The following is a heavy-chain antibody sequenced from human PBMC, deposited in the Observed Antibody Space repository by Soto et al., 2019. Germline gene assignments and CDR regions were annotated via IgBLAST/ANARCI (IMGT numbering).Heavy chain of an antibody. CDR1: GSIFRTYA. Sequence: EVQLLESGGGLAQPGGSLRLSCAASGSIFRTYAMNWVRQAPGKGLEWVSVMVGDGSSSDYADSVRGRFTISRDNSKNTLDLQMNNLRAEDTAVYYCAKDLRPDGRYDLDYWGQGTLVTVSS. V-gene: IGHV3-23*01. CDR2: MVGDGSSS. J-gene: IGHJ4*02. D-gene: IGHD1-26*01. CDR3: AKDLRPDGRYDLDY.